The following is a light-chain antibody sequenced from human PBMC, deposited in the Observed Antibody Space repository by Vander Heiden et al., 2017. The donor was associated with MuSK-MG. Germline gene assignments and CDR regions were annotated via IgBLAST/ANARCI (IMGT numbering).Light chain of an antibody. V-gene: IGKV2-28*01. J-gene: IGKJ1*01. Sequence: DIVMTQSPLSLPATPVDAASISCRSSQSRLHSNGYNYLNWYLQKPGQSPQLLIYLGSTRASGVPDRFSGSGSGTDFTLKISRVEAEDVGVYYCMQDIKPPVTFGQGTKVEIK. CDR1: QSRLHSNGYNY. CDR2: LGS. CDR3: MQDIKPPVT.